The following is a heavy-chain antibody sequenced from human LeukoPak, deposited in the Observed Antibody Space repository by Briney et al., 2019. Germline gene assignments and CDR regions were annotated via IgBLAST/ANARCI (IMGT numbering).Heavy chain of an antibody. CDR2: INEDGRKK. D-gene: IGHD4-17*01. CDR1: GFTFSRYW. CDR3: ARDTYGDGDY. J-gene: IGHJ4*02. V-gene: IGHV3-7*01. Sequence: GRSLRLSCGASGFTFSRYWMTWVRQAPGKGLEWVANINEDGRKKNYVDSVKGRFTISRDNTDNSLYLQMNSLRAEDTAVYYCARDTYGDGDYWGQGTLVTVSS.